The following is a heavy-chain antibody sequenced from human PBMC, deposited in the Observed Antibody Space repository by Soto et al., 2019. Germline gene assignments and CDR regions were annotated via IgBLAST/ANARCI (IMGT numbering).Heavy chain of an antibody. J-gene: IGHJ3*02. D-gene: IGHD5-18*01. CDR1: RFPFSTYG. Sequence: PGGSLRLSCAAARFPFSTYGMHWVRQAPGKGLEWVAVISYDGGEKYYADSVKGRFTISRDNSKNTLYLQMDSLRTEDTAVYFCAKDRRYNYDTDAFDIWGQGTMVTVSS. V-gene: IGHV3-30*18. CDR3: AKDRRYNYDTDAFDI. CDR2: ISYDGGEK.